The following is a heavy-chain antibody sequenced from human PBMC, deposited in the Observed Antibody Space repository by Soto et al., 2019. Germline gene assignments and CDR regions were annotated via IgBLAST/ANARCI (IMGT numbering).Heavy chain of an antibody. V-gene: IGHV3-23*01. J-gene: IGHJ3*02. CDR3: AKDRVHCSGGSCYPDAFAI. D-gene: IGHD2-15*01. Sequence: PGGSLRLSCAVSGFTFRSSPMSWVRRAPGKGLEWVSGINGGDDSKHYAESVRGRFTIIRDNSKNTLYLQMNSLRAEDTAVYYCAKDRVHCSGGSCYPDAFAIWGQGTMVTVSS. CDR1: GFTFRSSP. CDR2: INGGDDSK.